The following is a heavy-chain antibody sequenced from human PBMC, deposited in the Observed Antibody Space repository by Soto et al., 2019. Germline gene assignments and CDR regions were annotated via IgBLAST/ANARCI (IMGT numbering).Heavy chain of an antibody. Sequence: EVQLLESGGGLVQPGGSLRLSCAASGSIFNAYAMTWVRQAPGKGLEWVSAIGGSGGNTYYAASVKGRFTISRDNYTDTVDLEMNRVRVDDTAVYFCARVASDYINSVDHWGQGILVTVSS. CDR3: ARVASDYINSVDH. CDR2: IGGSGGNT. J-gene: IGHJ4*02. CDR1: GSIFNAYA. D-gene: IGHD4-4*01. V-gene: IGHV3-23*01.